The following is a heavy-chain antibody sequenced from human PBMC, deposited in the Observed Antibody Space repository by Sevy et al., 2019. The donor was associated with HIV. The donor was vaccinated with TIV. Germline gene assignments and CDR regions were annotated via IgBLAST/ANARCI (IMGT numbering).Heavy chain of an antibody. V-gene: IGHV4-59*01. CDR3: ARAKVLFDY. J-gene: IGHJ4*02. Sequence: SETLSLTCTVSGDSFSNYYWSWIRQSPGKGLEWIGYIYHNGSTNFNRSLKRRVTISVYTSKNQFSLKLNSVTAADTAVYCCARAKVLFDYWGQGTLVTVS. D-gene: IGHD3-10*01. CDR2: IYHNGST. CDR1: GDSFSNYY.